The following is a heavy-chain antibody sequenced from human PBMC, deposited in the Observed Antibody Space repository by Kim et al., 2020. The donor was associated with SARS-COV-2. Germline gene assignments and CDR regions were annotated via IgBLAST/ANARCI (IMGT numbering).Heavy chain of an antibody. J-gene: IGHJ6*02. D-gene: IGHD5-18*01. Sequence: TYNPARKSRVTISVDTSKTPFSLKLSSVTAAYTAVYYCASDTAPYGMDVWGQGTTVTVSS. CDR3: ASDTAPYGMDV. V-gene: IGHV4-34*01.